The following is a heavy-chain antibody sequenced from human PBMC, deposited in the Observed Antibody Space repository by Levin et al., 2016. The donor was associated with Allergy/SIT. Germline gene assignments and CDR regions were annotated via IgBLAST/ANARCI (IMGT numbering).Heavy chain of an antibody. V-gene: IGHV4-31*02. Sequence: RQAPGKGLEWIGYIYYSGSTYYNPSLKSRVTISVDTSKNQFSLKLSSVTAADTAVYYCARWFGVVSDDSNWFDPWGQGTLVTVSS. D-gene: IGHD3-3*01. CDR3: ARWFGVVSDDSNWFDP. J-gene: IGHJ5*02. CDR2: IYYSGST.